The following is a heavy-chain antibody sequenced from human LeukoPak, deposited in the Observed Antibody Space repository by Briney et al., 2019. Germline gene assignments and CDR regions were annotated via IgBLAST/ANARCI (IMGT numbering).Heavy chain of an antibody. CDR2: FDPEDGET. CDR3: ARDSGYYDILTGYSYWFDY. Sequence: ASVKVSCKVSGYTLTELSMHWVRLVPGKGLEWMGGFDPEDGETIYAQKFQGRVTMTEDTSTDTAYMELNSLRSDDTAVYYCARDSGYYDILTGYSYWFDYWGQGTLVTVSS. CDR1: GYTLTELS. J-gene: IGHJ4*02. V-gene: IGHV1-24*01. D-gene: IGHD3-9*01.